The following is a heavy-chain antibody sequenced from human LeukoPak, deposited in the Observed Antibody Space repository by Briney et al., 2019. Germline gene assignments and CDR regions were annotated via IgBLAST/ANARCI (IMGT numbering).Heavy chain of an antibody. CDR2: VHHSGRT. V-gene: IGHV4-4*07. Sequence: SETLSLTCTVSGGSISTFYWSWIRQPAGKGLEWIGSVHHSGRTYYNPSLKSRVTISVDTSKNQFSLKLNSVTAADTVVYYCARDHLANLASRLFDPWGQGSLVTVSS. D-gene: IGHD3-3*01. CDR3: ARDHLANLASRLFDP. J-gene: IGHJ5*02. CDR1: GGSISTFY.